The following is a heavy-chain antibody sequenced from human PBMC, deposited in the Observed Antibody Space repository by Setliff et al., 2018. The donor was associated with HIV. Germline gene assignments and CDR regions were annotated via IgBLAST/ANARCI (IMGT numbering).Heavy chain of an antibody. CDR1: GYIFTDYY. CDR2: INPTGGST. J-gene: IGHJ3*02. D-gene: IGHD5-12*01. V-gene: IGHV1-46*01. Sequence: ASVKVSCKASGYIFTDYYMHWVRQAPGQELEWMGVINPTGGSTRNTQKFQGRVAMTRDTSTSTVYMELSSLRSEDTAVYYCASAGAWQRNALDIWGQGTMVTVSS. CDR3: ASAGAWQRNALDI.